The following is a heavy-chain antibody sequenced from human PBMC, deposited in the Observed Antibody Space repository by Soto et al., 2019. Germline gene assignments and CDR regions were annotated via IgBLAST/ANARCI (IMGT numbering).Heavy chain of an antibody. J-gene: IGHJ3*02. V-gene: IGHV3-53*04. CDR2: IYSGGSK. Sequence: GGSRRLSCAASGVTVGIDYISGVRQAPGKGLEWGSVIYSGGSKYYADSVKGRFTISRHNSKNTLYLQMNSLRAEDTAVYYCARGSPGAAAGTGAFDIWGQGTMVTVSS. D-gene: IGHD6-13*01. CDR1: GVTVGIDY. CDR3: ARGSPGAAAGTGAFDI.